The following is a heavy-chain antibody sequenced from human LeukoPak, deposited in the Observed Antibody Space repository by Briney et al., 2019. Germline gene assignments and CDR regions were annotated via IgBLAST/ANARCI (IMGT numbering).Heavy chain of an antibody. CDR2: IIPILGIA. Sequence: ASVKVSCKASGGTFSSYAISWVRQAPGQGLEWMGRIIPILGIANYAQKFQGRVTITADKSTSTAYMELSSLRSEDTAVYYCASGRDVIYSGSSYFDYWGQGTLVTVSS. CDR3: ASGRDVIYSGSSYFDY. J-gene: IGHJ4*02. V-gene: IGHV1-69*04. D-gene: IGHD1-26*01. CDR1: GGTFSSYA.